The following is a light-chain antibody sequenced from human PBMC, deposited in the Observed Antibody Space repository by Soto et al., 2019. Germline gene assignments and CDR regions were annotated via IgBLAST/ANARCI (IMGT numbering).Light chain of an antibody. CDR2: DAS. V-gene: IGKV3-11*01. CDR1: QSVGSY. CDR3: QQYGSSGLT. Sequence: IMLIQSPATLSLSPGERATLSFRASQSVGSYLAWYQQKPGQAPRLLIYDASNRATGIPARFSGSGSGTDFTLTISRLEPEDSAVYYCQQYGSSGLTFGGGTKVDI. J-gene: IGKJ4*01.